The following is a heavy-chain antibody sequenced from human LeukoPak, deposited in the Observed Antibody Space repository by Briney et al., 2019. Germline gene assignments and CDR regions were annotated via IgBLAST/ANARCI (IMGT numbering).Heavy chain of an antibody. CDR2: IYPGDSDT. Sequence: GESLKISCKGSGYSFTSYWIGWVRQMPGKGLEWMGIIYPGDSDTRYSPSFQGQVTISADKSISTAYLQWSSLKASDTAMYYYARRILYYGSGSYFDYWAQGTLVTVSS. CDR1: GYSFTSYW. J-gene: IGHJ4*02. CDR3: ARRILYYGSGSYFDY. D-gene: IGHD3-10*01. V-gene: IGHV5-51*01.